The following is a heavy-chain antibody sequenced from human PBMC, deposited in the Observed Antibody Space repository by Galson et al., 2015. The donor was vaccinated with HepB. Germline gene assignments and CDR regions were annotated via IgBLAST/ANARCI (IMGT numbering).Heavy chain of an antibody. D-gene: IGHD5-18*01. CDR1: GFTFSSYA. V-gene: IGHV3-23*01. CDR3: ARALYGYNAFDI. Sequence: SLRLSCAASGFTFSSYAMSWVRQAPGKGLEWVSGISGGDGTTSYADSVKGRFTISRDNSKNTLYLQLNGLRAEDTAVYYCARALYGYNAFDIWGQGTMVTVSS. CDR2: ISGGDGTT. J-gene: IGHJ3*02.